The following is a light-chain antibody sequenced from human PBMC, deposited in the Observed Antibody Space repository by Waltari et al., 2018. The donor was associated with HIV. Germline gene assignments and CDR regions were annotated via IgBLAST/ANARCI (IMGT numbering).Light chain of an antibody. V-gene: IGLV2-18*02. J-gene: IGLJ1*01. CDR1: STDIGAYNR. CDR3: SSYKNNNTLV. CDR2: EVK. Sequence: QSALTQPPSVSASTGQSVTISCTGTSTDIGAYNRVTWYLQPPGPAPKVRIYEVKNRPSGVPDRFSGSKSGSTASLTISGLQAEDEADYFCSSYKNNNTLVFGTGTKVTVL.